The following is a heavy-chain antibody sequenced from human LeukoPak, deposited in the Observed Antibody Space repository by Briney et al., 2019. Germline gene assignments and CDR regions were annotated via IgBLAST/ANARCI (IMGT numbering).Heavy chain of an antibody. CDR3: AGTLRFLEWLNNYYLDY. CDR2: VIPIFGTA. CDR1: GGTFSSYT. J-gene: IGHJ4*02. V-gene: IGHV1-69*13. D-gene: IGHD3-3*01. Sequence: ASVKVSCKASGGTFSSYTISWVRQAPGQGLEWMGGVIPIFGTANYAQKFQGRVTITADESTSTAYMELSSLRSEDTAVYYCAGTLRFLEWLNNYYLDYWGQGTLVTVSS.